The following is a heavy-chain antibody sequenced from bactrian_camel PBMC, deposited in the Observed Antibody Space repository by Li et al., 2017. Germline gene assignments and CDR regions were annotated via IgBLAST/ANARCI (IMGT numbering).Heavy chain of an antibody. J-gene: IGHJ7*01. CDR1: GNTGSSFW. V-gene: IGHV3S26*01. CDR2: IDSRGGT. D-gene: IGHD2*01. Sequence: HVQLVESGGGSVQAGGSLTLSCAASGNTGSSFWMGWFRQAPGKEREGVAVIDSRGGTAYADSATGRFTISQDNAKNTLYLQMNSLKPEDTAMYYCAADRSFGFVLDLSGGYCYTTGVMDYWGKGTQVTVS.